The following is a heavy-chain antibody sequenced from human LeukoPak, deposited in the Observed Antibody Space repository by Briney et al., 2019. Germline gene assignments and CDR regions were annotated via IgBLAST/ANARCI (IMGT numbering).Heavy chain of an antibody. CDR2: IYYSGST. J-gene: IGHJ5*02. V-gene: IGHV4-59*01. CDR1: GGSISSYY. D-gene: IGHD2-15*01. CDR3: ARGRTRYCSGGSCPQGRFDP. Sequence: SETLSLTCTVSGGSISSYYWSWIRQPPGKGLEWIGYIYYSGSTNYNPSLKSRVTISVDTSKNQFSLKLSSVTAADTAVYYCARGRTRYCSGGSCPQGRFDPWGQGTLVTVSS.